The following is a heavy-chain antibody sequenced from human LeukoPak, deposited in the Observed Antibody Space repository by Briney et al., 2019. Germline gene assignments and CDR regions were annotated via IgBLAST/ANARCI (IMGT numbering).Heavy chain of an antibody. CDR2: INPNSGGT. J-gene: IGHJ6*03. D-gene: IGHD2-2*01. V-gene: IGHV1-2*02. CDR3: ARDLGYCSSTSCSAVVSRYYYYMDV. CDR1: GYTFTGYY. Sequence: ASVKVSCKASGYTFTGYYMHWVRQAPGQGLEWMGWINPNSGGTNYAQKFQGRVTMTRDTSISTAYMELSSLRSEDTAVYYCARDLGYCSSTSCSAVVSRYYYYMDVWGKGTTVTVSS.